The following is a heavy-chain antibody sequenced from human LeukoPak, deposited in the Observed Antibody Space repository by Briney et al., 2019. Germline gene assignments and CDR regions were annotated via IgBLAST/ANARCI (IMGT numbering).Heavy chain of an antibody. CDR1: GYTFTSYA. V-gene: IGHV1-3*01. J-gene: IGHJ4*02. CDR2: INAGNGNT. Sequence: ASVKVSCKASGYTFTSYAMHWVRQAPGQRLEWMGWINAGNGNTKYSQKFQDRVTITRDTSASTAYMELSSLRSEDTAVYYCARDSHYYESSGYNQGDFDYWGQGTLVTVSS. D-gene: IGHD3-22*01. CDR3: ARDSHYYESSGYNQGDFDY.